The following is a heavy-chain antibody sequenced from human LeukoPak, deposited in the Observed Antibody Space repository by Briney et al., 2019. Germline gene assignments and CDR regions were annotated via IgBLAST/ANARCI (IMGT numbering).Heavy chain of an antibody. V-gene: IGHV1-2*02. J-gene: IGHJ4*02. CDR2: INPNSGGT. CDR1: GYTFTGYY. Sequence: ASVKVSCKASGYTFTGYYIHWVRQAPGQGLEWVGWINPNSGGTHYAQKFQDRVTMTRDTSISTAYMELSRLRSDDTAVYYCARDGYYGSGSYYRRYFDCWGQGTLVTVSS. D-gene: IGHD3-10*01. CDR3: ARDGYYGSGSYYRRYFDC.